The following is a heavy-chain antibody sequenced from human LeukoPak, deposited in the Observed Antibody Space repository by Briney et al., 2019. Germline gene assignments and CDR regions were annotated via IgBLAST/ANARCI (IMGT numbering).Heavy chain of an antibody. Sequence: SETLSLTCTVSGGSISSYYWSWLRQPPGEGLEWIGYIYYSGSTNYNPSLKSRVTISVDTSKNQFSLKLSSVTAADTAVYYCARGGTNYDYWGQGTLVTVSS. J-gene: IGHJ4*02. CDR3: ARGGTNYDY. CDR1: GGSISSYY. CDR2: IYYSGST. D-gene: IGHD5-24*01. V-gene: IGHV4-59*01.